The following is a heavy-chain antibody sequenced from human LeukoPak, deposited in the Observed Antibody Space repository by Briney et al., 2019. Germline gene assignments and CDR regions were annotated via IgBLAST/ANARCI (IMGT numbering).Heavy chain of an antibody. CDR3: ARKGYDSSGYYYYYYYMDA. J-gene: IGHJ6*03. CDR2: IIPIFGTA. Sequence: SVKVSCKASGGTFSSYAISWVRQAPGQGLEWMEGIIPIFGTANYAQKFQGRVTITADESTSTAYMELSSLRSEDTVVYYCARKGYDSSGYYYYYYYMDAWGKGTTVTVSS. V-gene: IGHV1-69*13. CDR1: GGTFSSYA. D-gene: IGHD3-22*01.